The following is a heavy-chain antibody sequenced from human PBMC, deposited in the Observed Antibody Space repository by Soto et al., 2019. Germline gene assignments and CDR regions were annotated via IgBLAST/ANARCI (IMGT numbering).Heavy chain of an antibody. V-gene: IGHV3-33*01. CDR2: IWNDGSNK. D-gene: IGHD5-12*01. CDR3: ARDLEIGYDP. J-gene: IGHJ5*02. Sequence: QVQLVESGGGLVQSGRSLRLSCAASGFTFSTYGMHWVRQAPGKGLEWVAVIWNDGSNKYYGDSVKGRFTISRDDSKSTVYLEMNSLRVEDTAVYYCARDLEIGYDPWGQGTLVFVSS. CDR1: GFTFSTYG.